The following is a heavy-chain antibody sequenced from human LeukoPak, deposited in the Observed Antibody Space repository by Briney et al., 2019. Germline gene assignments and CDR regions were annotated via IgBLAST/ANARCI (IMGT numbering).Heavy chain of an antibody. V-gene: IGHV3-23*01. Sequence: GGSLRLSCSASGFIFSNYGMSWVRQAPGKGLEWVSAICSSGSTTYYADSVKGRFTISRDNTKNTLYLQMNSLRAEGTAVDYCAKTIVVVPAAMPYYYYGMDVWGQGTTVTVSS. J-gene: IGHJ6*02. CDR1: GFIFSNYG. D-gene: IGHD2-2*01. CDR3: AKTIVVVPAAMPYYYYGMDV. CDR2: ICSSGSTT.